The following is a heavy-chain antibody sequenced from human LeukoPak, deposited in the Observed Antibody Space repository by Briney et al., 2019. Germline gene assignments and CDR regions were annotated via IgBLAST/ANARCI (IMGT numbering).Heavy chain of an antibody. J-gene: IGHJ4*02. Sequence: SETLSLTCTVSGRSISSYYWSWIRQPPGKGLEWIGYIYYSGSTNYNPSLKSRVTISVDTSKNQFSLKLSSVTAADTAVYYCARQVPAASSSFDYWGQGTLVTVSS. D-gene: IGHD2-2*01. CDR2: IYYSGST. CDR1: GRSISSYY. CDR3: ARQVPAASSSFDY. V-gene: IGHV4-59*01.